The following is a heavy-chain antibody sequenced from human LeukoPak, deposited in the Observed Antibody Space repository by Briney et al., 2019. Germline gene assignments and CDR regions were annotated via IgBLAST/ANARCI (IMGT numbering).Heavy chain of an antibody. CDR2: FDPEDGET. Sequence: ASVKVSCKVSGYTLTELSMHWVRQAPGKGLEWMGGFDPEDGETIYAQKFQGRVTMTEDTSTDTAYMELSSLRSDDTAVYYCARDLGDIVVVPAAMDPNWFDPWGQGTLVTVSS. V-gene: IGHV1-24*01. D-gene: IGHD2-2*01. CDR1: GYTLTELS. J-gene: IGHJ5*02. CDR3: ARDLGDIVVVPAAMDPNWFDP.